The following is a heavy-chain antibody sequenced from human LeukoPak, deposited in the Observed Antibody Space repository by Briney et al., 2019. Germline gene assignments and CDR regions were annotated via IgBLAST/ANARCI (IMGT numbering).Heavy chain of an antibody. CDR2: IWYDGSNK. J-gene: IGHJ4*02. CDR3: AKDLKPYYYDSGGYYYEYYFDY. CDR1: GFSFSTCG. V-gene: IGHV3-33*06. D-gene: IGHD3-22*01. Sequence: SGGSLRLSCAASGFSFSTCGMHWVRQTPGKGLEWVAVIWYDGSNKYYADSVKGRFTISRDNSKNTLYLQMNSLRAEDTALYYCAKDLKPYYYDSGGYYYEYYFDYWGQGTLVTVSS.